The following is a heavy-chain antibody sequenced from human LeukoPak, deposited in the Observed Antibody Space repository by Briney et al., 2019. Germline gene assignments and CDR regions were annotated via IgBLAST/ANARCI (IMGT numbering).Heavy chain of an antibody. CDR1: GYSISSGYY. V-gene: IGHV4-38-2*02. J-gene: IGHJ4*02. Sequence: SETLSLTCTVSGYSISSGYYWGWIRQPPGKGLEWIGSIYHSGSTYYNPSLRSRVTISVDTSKNQFSLQLNSVTPEDTAVYYCARDPIYYDILTGYWIPHAHYFDYWGQGTLVTVSS. D-gene: IGHD3-9*01. CDR3: ARDPIYYDILTGYWIPHAHYFDY. CDR2: IYHSGST.